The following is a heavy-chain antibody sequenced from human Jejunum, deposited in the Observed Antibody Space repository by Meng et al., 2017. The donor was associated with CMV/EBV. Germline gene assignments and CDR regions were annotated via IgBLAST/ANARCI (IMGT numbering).Heavy chain of an antibody. D-gene: IGHD2-21*02. J-gene: IGHJ4*02. V-gene: IGHV3-23*01. Sequence: SGFTFSGYTMTWVRQAPGKGLEWVSRIRGNGGSAAYADSVQDQFTIFRDNSQNTLYLQMNSLRAEDTAVYYCAKGAAFGVTAPDYWGQGTLVTVSS. CDR1: GFTFSGYT. CDR3: AKGAAFGVTAPDY. CDR2: IRGNGGSA.